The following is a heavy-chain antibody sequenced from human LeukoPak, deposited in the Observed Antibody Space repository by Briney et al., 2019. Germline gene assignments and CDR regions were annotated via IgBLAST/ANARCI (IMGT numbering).Heavy chain of an antibody. J-gene: IGHJ4*02. D-gene: IGHD6-13*01. CDR2: IFTSGST. V-gene: IGHV4-4*07. CDR1: GGSISSYY. CDR3: ARGSAAGNFFFDY. Sequence: PSETLSLTCSVSGGSISSYYWSWLRQPAGKGLEWLGRIFTSGSTNYNPSFKSRVTMSLDMSKNRLSLTLSSVTAADTAVYYCARGSAAGNFFFDYWGQGTLVTVSS.